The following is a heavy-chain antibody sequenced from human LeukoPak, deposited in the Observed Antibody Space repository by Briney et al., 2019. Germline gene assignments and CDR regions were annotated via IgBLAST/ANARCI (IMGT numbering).Heavy chain of an antibody. Sequence: SETLSLTCTVSGGSISSSSYYWGWIRQPPGEGLEWIVSIYYSGSTYYNPSLKSRVTISVDTSKNQFSLKLSSVTAADTAVYYCARQGGYCSSTSCPFDYWGQGTLVTVSS. CDR1: GGSISSSSYY. CDR3: ARQGGYCSSTSCPFDY. J-gene: IGHJ4*02. D-gene: IGHD2-2*01. CDR2: IYYSGST. V-gene: IGHV4-39*01.